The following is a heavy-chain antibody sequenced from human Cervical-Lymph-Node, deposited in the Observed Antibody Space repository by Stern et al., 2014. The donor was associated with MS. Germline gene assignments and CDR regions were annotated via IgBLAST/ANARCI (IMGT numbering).Heavy chain of an antibody. CDR2: IFPGDSDT. CDR1: GYTFTSYW. Sequence: EDQLVESGAEVKKPGESLKISCKVSGYTFTSYWIGWVRQMPGKGLEWMGIIFPGDSDTRYSPSFQGHVIISADKSISTANLQWSSLKASDTAMYYCARLRSSSSQTHWYFDLWGRGTLVTVSS. J-gene: IGHJ2*01. D-gene: IGHD6-13*01. CDR3: ARLRSSSSQTHWYFDL. V-gene: IGHV5-51*01.